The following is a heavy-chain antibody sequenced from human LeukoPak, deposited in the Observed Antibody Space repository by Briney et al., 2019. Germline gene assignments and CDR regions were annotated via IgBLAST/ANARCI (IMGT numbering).Heavy chain of an antibody. CDR2: IYYSGST. V-gene: IGHV4-61*08. CDR3: VRDHYYDSSGYTFRH. D-gene: IGHD3-22*01. J-gene: IGHJ1*01. Sequence: PSQTLSLTCAVSGGSISSGGYSWSWIRQPPGKGLEWIGYIYYSGSTSYNPSLKSRVTISVDTSKNQFSLKLSSVTAADTAVYYCVRDHYYDSSGYTFRHWGQGTLVTVSS. CDR1: GGSISSGGYS.